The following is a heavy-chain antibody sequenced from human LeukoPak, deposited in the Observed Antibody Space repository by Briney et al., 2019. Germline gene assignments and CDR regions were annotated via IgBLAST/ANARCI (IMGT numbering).Heavy chain of an antibody. J-gene: IGHJ4*02. Sequence: GGSLRLSCAASGFTFSSYAMSWVRQAPGKGLEWVSGISGSAASTYYADSVKGRFTISRDNSKNTLYLQMNSLRAEDTAVYYCAKMPVSYSSGWSNFDYRGQGTLVTVSS. D-gene: IGHD6-19*01. CDR3: AKMPVSYSSGWSNFDY. V-gene: IGHV3-23*01. CDR1: GFTFSSYA. CDR2: ISGSAAST.